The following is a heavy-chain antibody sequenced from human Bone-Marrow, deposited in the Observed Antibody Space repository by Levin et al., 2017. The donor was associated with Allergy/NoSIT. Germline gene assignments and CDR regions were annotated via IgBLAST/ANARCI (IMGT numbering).Heavy chain of an antibody. J-gene: IGHJ6*02. V-gene: IGHV3-11*01. CDR1: GFPFGDFY. CDR3: ARGECTYSSCLALGFKYYFYGLDV. Sequence: GESLKISCGASGFPFGDFYMSWIRQAPGKGLEWVSYISGGGTTIYYADSVRGRFTISRDNAKNSVYLEMNSLRVDDTAVYYCARGECTYSSCLALGFKYYFYGLDVWGQGTTVTVSS. CDR2: ISGGGTTI. D-gene: IGHD3-16*01.